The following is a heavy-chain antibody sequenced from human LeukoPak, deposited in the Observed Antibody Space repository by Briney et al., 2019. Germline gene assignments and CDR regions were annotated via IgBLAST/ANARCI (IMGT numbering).Heavy chain of an antibody. CDR3: ARDVPGSIGTTARFDP. Sequence: GASVKVSCKSSGYTSSSYGISWMRQAPGQGLEWIGWISTYNGNTNYAQKFQGRVTMTTDTSTGTAYMELRSLRSDDTAIYYCARDVPGSIGTTARFDPWGQGTLVTVSS. J-gene: IGHJ5*02. V-gene: IGHV1-18*04. CDR1: GYTSSSYG. D-gene: IGHD1-1*01. CDR2: ISTYNGNT.